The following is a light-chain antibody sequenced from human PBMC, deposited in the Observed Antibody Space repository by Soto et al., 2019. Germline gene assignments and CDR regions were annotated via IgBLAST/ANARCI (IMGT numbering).Light chain of an antibody. Sequence: DIQMTQSPSSLSASVGDRVTITCRASLGIRNDLGWYQQKPGKPPKRLIYAASSLQSGVPPRFSGSGSGTEFTRTLRSLQPEDFDAYYCLQHNSYPLTFGQGTKVEIK. V-gene: IGKV1-17*01. CDR1: LGIRND. CDR2: AAS. CDR3: LQHNSYPLT. J-gene: IGKJ1*01.